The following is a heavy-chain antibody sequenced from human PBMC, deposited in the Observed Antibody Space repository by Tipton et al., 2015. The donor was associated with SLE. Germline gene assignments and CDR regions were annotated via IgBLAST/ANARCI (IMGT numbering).Heavy chain of an antibody. D-gene: IGHD2-2*01. J-gene: IGHJ6*02. CDR2: IYYSGST. V-gene: IGHV4-39*07. CDR1: GGSISSSSYY. CDR3: ASMIVVIPVEARRDGMDV. Sequence: TLSLTCTVSGGSISSSSYYWGWIRQPPGKGLEWIGTIYYSGSTNYNPSLKSRVTISVDTSKNQLSLRLSSVTAADTAVYYCASMIVVIPVEARRDGMDVWGQGTTVTVSS.